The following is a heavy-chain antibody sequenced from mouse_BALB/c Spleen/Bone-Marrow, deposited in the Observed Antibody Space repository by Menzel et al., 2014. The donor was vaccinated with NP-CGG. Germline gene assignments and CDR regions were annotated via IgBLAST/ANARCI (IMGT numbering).Heavy chain of an antibody. CDR2: IWGDGST. V-gene: IGHV2-6-2*01. D-gene: IGHD2-4*01. CDR1: GFSLTNYG. J-gene: IGHJ4*01. CDR3: ARHGHYEEVMDY. Sequence: QVQLQQSGPDLVAPSQSLSITCTVSGFSLTNYGVHWVRQPPGKGLEWLIVIWGDGSTTYNSALKSRLSISKDNSKSQLFLKMNVLQTDDTAMYYCARHGHYEEVMDYWGQGTSVTVSS.